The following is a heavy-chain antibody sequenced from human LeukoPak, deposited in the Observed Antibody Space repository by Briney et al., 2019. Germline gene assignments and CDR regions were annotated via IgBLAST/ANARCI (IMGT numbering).Heavy chain of an antibody. V-gene: IGHV3-23*01. Sequence: GGSLRLSCAASGFTFSAYDMSWVRQATGKGLEWVSAIGGSGGTTYYGDSVKGLFTISRDNTKNTQYQQMNSRTADATALYYCTKEADGPSYCFDDWGQGTLVTVSS. CDR1: GFTFSAYD. J-gene: IGHJ4*02. D-gene: IGHD5-24*01. CDR3: TKEADGPSYCFDD. CDR2: IGGSGGTT.